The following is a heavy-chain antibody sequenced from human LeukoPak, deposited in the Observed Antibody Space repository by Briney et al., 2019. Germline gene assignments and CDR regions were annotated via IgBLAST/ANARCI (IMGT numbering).Heavy chain of an antibody. CDR3: ARRRGVGPSWFDP. D-gene: IGHD3-3*01. Sequence: SETLSLTCAVYGGSFSGYYWSWIRQPPGKGLEWIGEINHSGSTNYNPSLKSRVTISVDTSKNQFSLKLSSVTAADTAVYYCARRRGVGPSWFDPWGQGTLVTVSS. CDR1: GGSFSGYY. V-gene: IGHV4-34*01. CDR2: INHSGST. J-gene: IGHJ5*02.